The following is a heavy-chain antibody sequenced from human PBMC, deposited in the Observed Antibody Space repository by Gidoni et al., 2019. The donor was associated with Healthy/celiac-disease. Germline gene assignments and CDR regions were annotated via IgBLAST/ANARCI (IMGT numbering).Heavy chain of an antibody. D-gene: IGHD3-22*01. CDR1: GFTFSSYA. CDR3: VKVPYYYDSSGPGDY. V-gene: IGHV3-64D*06. J-gene: IGHJ4*02. Sequence: EVQLVESGGGLVQPGGSLRLSCSASGFTFSSYAMHWVRQAPGKGLEYVSAISSNGGSTYYADSVKGRFTISRDNSKNTLYLQMSSLRAEDTAVYYCVKVPYYYDSSGPGDYWGQGTLVTVSS. CDR2: ISSNGGST.